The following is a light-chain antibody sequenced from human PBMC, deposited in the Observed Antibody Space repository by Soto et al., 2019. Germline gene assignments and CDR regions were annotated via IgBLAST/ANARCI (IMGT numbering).Light chain of an antibody. J-gene: IGKJ1*01. CDR1: QSISNY. V-gene: IGKV1-39*01. Sequence: DIQMTQSPSSLSTSVADRVTITCRASQSISNYLNWYQQKPGKVPKLLIYAASRLHSVVPSRFSGSRSGKEFTTTISGLQTEDFASYFCGEGTIIPWTVGQGMEVEI. CDR2: AAS. CDR3: GEGTIIPWT.